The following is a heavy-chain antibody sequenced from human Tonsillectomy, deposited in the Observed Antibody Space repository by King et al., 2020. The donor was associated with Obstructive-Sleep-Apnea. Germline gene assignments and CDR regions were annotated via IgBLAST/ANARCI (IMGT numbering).Heavy chain of an antibody. CDR1: GFSFSDYY. J-gene: IGHJ4*02. V-gene: IGHV3-11*01. D-gene: IGHD6-13*01. Sequence: VQLVESGGGLVKPGGSLRLSCAASGFSFSDYYMSWIRQAPGKGLEWVSFISSTGITIDYADSVKGRFTISRDNGKNSLYLQMNSLRAEDTAVYYCTRDGAAAVVIYWGQGTLVHVSS. CDR2: ISSTGITI. CDR3: TRDGAAAVVIY.